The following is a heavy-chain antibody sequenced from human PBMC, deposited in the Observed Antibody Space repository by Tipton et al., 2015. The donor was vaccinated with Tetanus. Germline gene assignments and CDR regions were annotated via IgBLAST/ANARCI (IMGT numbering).Heavy chain of an antibody. J-gene: IGHJ4*02. CDR2: INHSGST. CDR1: GGSFSGYY. V-gene: IGHV4-34*01. CDR3: ARGSGTAMADY. Sequence: LRLSCAVYGGSFSGYYWSWIRQPPGKGLEWIGEINHSGSTNYNPSLKSRVTISADTSNNQFSLKLSSVTAADTAVYYCARGSGTAMADYWGQGTLVTVSS. D-gene: IGHD5-18*01.